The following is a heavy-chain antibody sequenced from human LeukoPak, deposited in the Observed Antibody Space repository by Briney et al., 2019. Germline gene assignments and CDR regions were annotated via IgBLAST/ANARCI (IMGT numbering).Heavy chain of an antibody. J-gene: IGHJ4*02. V-gene: IGHV1-2*04. CDR1: GSTFTGHY. Sequence: ASVKVSCKASGSTFTGHYMHWVRQAPGQGLEWMGWINPNSGGTNYAQKFQGWVTMTRDTSISTAYMELSRLRSDDTAVYYCARDSFCSGGSCYSGGFDYWGQGTLVTVSS. CDR2: INPNSGGT. D-gene: IGHD2-15*01. CDR3: ARDSFCSGGSCYSGGFDY.